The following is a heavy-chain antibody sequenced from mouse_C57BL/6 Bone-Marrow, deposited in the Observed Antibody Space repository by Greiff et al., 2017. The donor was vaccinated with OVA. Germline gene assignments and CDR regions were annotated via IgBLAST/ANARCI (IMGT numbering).Heavy chain of an antibody. CDR1: GFTFSSYA. CDR2: ISSGGDYI. V-gene: IGHV5-9-1*02. J-gene: IGHJ2*01. Sequence: EVQGVESGEGLVKPGGSLKLSCAASGFTFSSYAMSWVRQTPEKRLEWVAYISSGGDYIYYADTVKGRFTISRDNARNTLYLQMSSLKSEDTAMYYCTRDRDDYDEFSYFDYWGQGTTLTVSS. CDR3: TRDRDDYDEFSYFDY. D-gene: IGHD2-4*01.